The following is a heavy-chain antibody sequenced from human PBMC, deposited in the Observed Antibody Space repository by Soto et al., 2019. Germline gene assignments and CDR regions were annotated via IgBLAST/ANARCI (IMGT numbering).Heavy chain of an antibody. CDR3: ARIPGIAVSGTS. J-gene: IGHJ5*02. V-gene: IGHV1-46*01. CDR2: INPNGGGT. D-gene: IGHD6-19*01. Sequence: QEQLVQSGPEVKKPGASVKVSCTASGYTFTSYYIHWVRQAPGQGLEWVGIINPNGGGTSYAQKFQDRFTVTSDTSTRTVYMELSSLRSEDTAVYYCARIPGIAVSGTSWGQGTLVTVSS. CDR1: GYTFTSYY.